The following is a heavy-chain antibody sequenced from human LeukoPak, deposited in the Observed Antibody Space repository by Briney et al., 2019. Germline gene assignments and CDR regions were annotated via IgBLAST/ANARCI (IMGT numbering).Heavy chain of an antibody. Sequence: SQTLSLTCTVSGGSISSGDYYWSWIRQPPGKGLEWIGCIYYSGSTYYNPSLKSRVTISVDTSKNQFSLKLSSVTAADTAVYYCARDLVSDFWSGYAGGAFDIWGQGTMVTVSS. CDR2: IYYSGST. V-gene: IGHV4-30-4*08. D-gene: IGHD3-3*01. J-gene: IGHJ3*02. CDR3: ARDLVSDFWSGYAGGAFDI. CDR1: GGSISSGDYY.